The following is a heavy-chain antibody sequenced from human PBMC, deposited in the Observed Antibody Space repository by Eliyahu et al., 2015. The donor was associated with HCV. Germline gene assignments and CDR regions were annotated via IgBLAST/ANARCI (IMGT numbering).Heavy chain of an antibody. V-gene: IGHV3-23*01. CDR2: IISRGDAT. D-gene: IGHD2-21*01. CDR3: AKDRVGGKYGSILDDCYFEY. J-gene: IGHJ4*01. CDR1: FIFSNYA. Sequence: FIFSNYAMSWVRQAPGRGLEWVSGIISRGDATHYADSVKGRFTISRDNSKNMLYLQMNSLRAEDTAIYFCAKDRVGGKYGSILDDCYFEYWGHGTLVTVSS.